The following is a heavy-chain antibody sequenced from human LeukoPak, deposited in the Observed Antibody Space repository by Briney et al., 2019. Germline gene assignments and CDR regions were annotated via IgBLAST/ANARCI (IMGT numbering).Heavy chain of an antibody. J-gene: IGHJ4*02. CDR3: ARVNYYDSSGYYADFDY. V-gene: IGHV1-2*02. CDR2: INPNSGGT. CDR1: GYTFTGYC. Sequence: ASVKVSCKASGYTFTGYCMHWVRQAPGQGLEWMGWINPNSGGTNYAQKFQGRVTMTRDTSISTAYMELSRLRSDDTAVYYCARVNYYDSSGYYADFDYWGQGTLVTVSS. D-gene: IGHD3-22*01.